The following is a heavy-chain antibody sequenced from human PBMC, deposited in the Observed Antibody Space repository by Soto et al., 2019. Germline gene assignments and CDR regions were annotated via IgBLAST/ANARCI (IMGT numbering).Heavy chain of an antibody. Sequence: TSETLSLTCTVSGGSISSGGYFWSWIRQHPGKGLEWIGYIYYSGSTYYNPSLKSRVTISVDTSKNQFSLKLSSVTAADTAVYYCARALLWFGERDYYYYYMDVWGKGTTVTVSS. CDR3: ARALLWFGERDYYYYYMDV. J-gene: IGHJ6*03. CDR1: GGSISSGGYF. V-gene: IGHV4-31*03. D-gene: IGHD3-10*01. CDR2: IYYSGST.